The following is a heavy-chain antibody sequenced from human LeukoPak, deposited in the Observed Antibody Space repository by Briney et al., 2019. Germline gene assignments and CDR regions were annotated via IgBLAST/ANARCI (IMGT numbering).Heavy chain of an antibody. D-gene: IGHD3-10*01. V-gene: IGHV4-39*01. J-gene: IGHJ5*02. CDR1: DGSISSSSYY. Sequence: SETLSLTCTVSDGSISSSSYYWGWIRQPPGKGLEWIGNMYYSGSTYYNPSLKSRVTISVDTSKNQFSLKLSSVTAADTAVYYCARSIFGEFQNWFDPWGQGTLVTVSS. CDR3: ARSIFGEFQNWFDP. CDR2: MYYSGST.